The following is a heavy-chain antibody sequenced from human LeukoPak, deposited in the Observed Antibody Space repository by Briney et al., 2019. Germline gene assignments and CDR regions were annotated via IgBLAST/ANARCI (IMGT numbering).Heavy chain of an antibody. V-gene: IGHV1-69*04. Sequence: SVKVSCKASGGTFSSYAISWVRQAPGQGLEWMGRIIPILGIANYAQKFQGRVTITADKSTSTAYMELSSLRSEDTAVYYCAREHDILTGYYPNWFDPWGQGTLVTASS. CDR3: AREHDILTGYYPNWFDP. D-gene: IGHD3-9*01. CDR2: IIPILGIA. CDR1: GGTFSSYA. J-gene: IGHJ5*02.